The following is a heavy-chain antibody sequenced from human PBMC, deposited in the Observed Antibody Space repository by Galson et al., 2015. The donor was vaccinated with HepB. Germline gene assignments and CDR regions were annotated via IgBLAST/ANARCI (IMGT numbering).Heavy chain of an antibody. Sequence: SLRLSCAASGFTFSSYGMHWVRQAPGKGLEWVAVIWYDGSNKYYADSVKGRFTISRDNSKNTLYLQMNSLRAEDTAVYYCARVSQWLVYYYGMDVWGQGTTVTVSS. J-gene: IGHJ6*02. CDR3: ARVSQWLVYYYGMDV. V-gene: IGHV3-33*01. CDR2: IWYDGSNK. D-gene: IGHD6-19*01. CDR1: GFTFSSYG.